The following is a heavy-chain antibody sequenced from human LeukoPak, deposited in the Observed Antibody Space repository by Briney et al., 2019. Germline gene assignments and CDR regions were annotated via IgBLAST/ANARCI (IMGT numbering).Heavy chain of an antibody. CDR1: GFTFSDTW. Sequence: GGSLRLSCAASGFTFSDTWMHWVRQAPGEGLEWVANIKQDGSEKYYVDSVKGRFTISRDNAKNSLYLQMNSLRAEDTAVYYCARKNGLDYWGQGTLVTVSS. CDR2: IKQDGSEK. J-gene: IGHJ4*02. V-gene: IGHV3-7*01. CDR3: ARKNGLDY.